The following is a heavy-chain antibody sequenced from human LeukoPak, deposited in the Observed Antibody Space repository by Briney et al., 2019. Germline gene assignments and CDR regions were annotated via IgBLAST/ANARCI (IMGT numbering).Heavy chain of an antibody. CDR1: GFTFSNYA. D-gene: IGHD2-8*02. V-gene: IGHV3-23*01. CDR2: IFPSGGEI. CDR3: ATYRQVLLPFES. J-gene: IGHJ4*02. Sequence: GGSLRLSCAASGFTFSNYAMSWVRQPPGKGLEWVSSIFPSGGEIRYADSVRGRFTISRDNSKSTLSLQMNSLRVEDTAIYYCATYRQVLLPFESWGQGTLVTVSS.